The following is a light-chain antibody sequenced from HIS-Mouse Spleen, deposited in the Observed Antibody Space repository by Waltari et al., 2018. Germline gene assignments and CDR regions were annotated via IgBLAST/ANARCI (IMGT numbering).Light chain of an antibody. CDR1: KLGDEY. CDR3: QAWDSSTLV. CDR2: QDS. V-gene: IGLV3-1*01. J-gene: IGLJ2*01. Sequence: SSELTQPPSVSVSPGQTASITCSGDKLGDEYACWYQQKPGQSPVLVIYQDSKRPSGIPERFSGSNSGNTATLTISGTQAMDEADYYCQAWDSSTLVFGGGTKLTVL.